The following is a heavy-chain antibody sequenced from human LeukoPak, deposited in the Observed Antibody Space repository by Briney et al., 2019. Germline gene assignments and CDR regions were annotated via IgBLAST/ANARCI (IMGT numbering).Heavy chain of an antibody. CDR3: ARDLLESRKSWGAFDI. CDR1: GGSISSYY. Sequence: SETLSLTCTVSGGSISSYYWSWIRQPPGKGLEWIGYIYYSGSTNYNPSLKSRVTISVDTSKNQFSLKLSSVPAADTAVYYCARDLLESRKSWGAFDIWGQGTMVTVSS. V-gene: IGHV4-59*01. D-gene: IGHD2/OR15-2a*01. J-gene: IGHJ3*02. CDR2: IYYSGST.